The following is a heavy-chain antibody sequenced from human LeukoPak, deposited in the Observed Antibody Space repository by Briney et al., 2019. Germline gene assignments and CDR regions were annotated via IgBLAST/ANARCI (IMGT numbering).Heavy chain of an antibody. CDR3: AKDIGRYYYGSGSYFDY. CDR1: GFTFDDYA. J-gene: IGHJ4*02. V-gene: IGHV3-9*01. Sequence: GRSLRLSCAASGFTFDDYAFHWVRQPPGKGLEWVSGINWNSGFIGYADSVKGRFTTSRDNAKNSLYLQMNSLRAEDSAFYYCAKDIGRYYYGSGSYFDYWGQGTLVTVSS. CDR2: INWNSGFI. D-gene: IGHD3-10*01.